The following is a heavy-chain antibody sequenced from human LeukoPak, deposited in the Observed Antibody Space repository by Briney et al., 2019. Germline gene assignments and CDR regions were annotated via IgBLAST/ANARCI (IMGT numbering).Heavy chain of an antibody. J-gene: IGHJ6*02. CDR1: GFTFSSYS. CDR3: ARDLRDDIVVVVAATRHYYYGMDV. V-gene: IGHV3-21*01. CDR2: ISSSSSYI. D-gene: IGHD2-15*01. Sequence: GGSLRLSCAASGFTFSSYSMNWVRQAPGKGLEWVSSISSSSSYIYYADSVKGRFTISRDNAKNSLYLQMNSLRAEDTAVYYYARDLRDDIVVVVAATRHYYYGMDVWGQGTTVTVSS.